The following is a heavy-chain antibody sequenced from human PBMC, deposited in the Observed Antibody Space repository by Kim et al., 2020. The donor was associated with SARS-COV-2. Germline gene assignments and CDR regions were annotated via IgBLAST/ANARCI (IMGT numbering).Heavy chain of an antibody. CDR2: ISYDGNKN. J-gene: IGHJ4*02. CDR1: GFSFRICG. CDR3: AKDLGDGYNSGGVDY. Sequence: GGSLRLSCAASGFSFRICGMHWVRQAPGKGLEWVAGISYDGNKNYYADSVKGRFTVSRDNSKNTLYLRMNSLGAEDTAVYYCAKDLGDGYNSGGVDYWGQRTLVTVSS. D-gene: IGHD5-12*01. V-gene: IGHV3-30*18.